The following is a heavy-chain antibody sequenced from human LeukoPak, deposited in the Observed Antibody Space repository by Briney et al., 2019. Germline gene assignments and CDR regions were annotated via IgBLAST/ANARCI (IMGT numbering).Heavy chain of an antibody. CDR3: AKPTHVRGGPWFDP. CDR2: FDPEDGET. CDR1: GYTLTELS. D-gene: IGHD1-14*01. J-gene: IGHJ5*02. Sequence: GASVKVSCKVSGYTLTELSMHWVRQAPGKGLEWMGGFDPEDGETIYAQKFLGRVTMTEDTSTDTAYMELSSLRSEDTAVYHCAKPTHVRGGPWFDPWGQGTLVTVSS. V-gene: IGHV1-24*01.